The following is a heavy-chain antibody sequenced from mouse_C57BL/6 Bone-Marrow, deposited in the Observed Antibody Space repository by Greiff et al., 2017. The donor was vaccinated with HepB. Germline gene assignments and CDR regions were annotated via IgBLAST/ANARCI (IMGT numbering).Heavy chain of an antibody. J-gene: IGHJ2*01. D-gene: IGHD2-4*01. CDR3: ARNHDYDVGYFDY. CDR1: GFSLTSYG. Sequence: VQLQQSGPGLVQPSQSLSITCTVSGFSLTSYGVHWVRQSPGKGLEWLGVIWSGGSTDYNAAFISRLSISKDNSKSQVFFKMNSLQADDTAIYYCARNHDYDVGYFDYWGQGTTLTVSS. V-gene: IGHV2-2*01. CDR2: IWSGGST.